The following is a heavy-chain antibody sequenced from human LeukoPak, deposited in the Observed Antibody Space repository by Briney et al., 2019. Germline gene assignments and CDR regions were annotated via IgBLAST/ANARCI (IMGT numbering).Heavy chain of an antibody. CDR1: GGSITSSTYY. Sequence: SETLSLTCSVSGGSITSSTYYWGWIRQPPGKGLEWIGSIYNSGRTYYSPPLNSRVTISVDTSKRQFSLKLSSVTAADTAVYYCARQKWDYYDSSGYSHYYFDYWGQGTLVTVSS. J-gene: IGHJ4*02. CDR3: ARQKWDYYDSSGYSHYYFDY. D-gene: IGHD3-22*01. CDR2: IYNSGRT. V-gene: IGHV4-39*01.